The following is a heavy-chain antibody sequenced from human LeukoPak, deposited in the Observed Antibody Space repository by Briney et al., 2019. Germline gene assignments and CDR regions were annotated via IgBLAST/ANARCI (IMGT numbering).Heavy chain of an antibody. Sequence: GSLRLSCAASGFTFTGHTMTWFRQAPGKGRKWIGYISSSGSVNDNPSLRSRVTISVDTSKNQFFLNLSSVSAADTAVYYCARIPLGYSGAYYFDYWGQGTLVTVSP. CDR1: GFTFTGHT. D-gene: IGHD5-12*01. CDR2: ISSSGSV. V-gene: IGHV4-4*09. CDR3: ARIPLGYSGAYYFDY. J-gene: IGHJ4*02.